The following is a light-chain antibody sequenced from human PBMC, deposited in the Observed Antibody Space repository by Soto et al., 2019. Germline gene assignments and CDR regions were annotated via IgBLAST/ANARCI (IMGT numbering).Light chain of an antibody. CDR1: QSVYNY. V-gene: IGKV3-20*01. CDR3: QQYGRSLT. J-gene: IGKJ4*01. CDR2: GAS. Sequence: EIVLTQSPGTLSLSPGERVTLSSSASQSVYNYLAWYQQKFGQAPRLLIYGASSRATGIPDRFSGTGSGTDFTLTISRLEPEDFAVYYCQQYGRSLTFGGGTKVEIK.